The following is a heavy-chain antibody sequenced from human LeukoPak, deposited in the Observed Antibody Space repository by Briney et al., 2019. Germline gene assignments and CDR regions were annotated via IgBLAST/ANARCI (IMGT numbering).Heavy chain of an antibody. CDR3: ARDLGTAGSFYFDY. CDR2: IWYDGSKK. J-gene: IGHJ4*02. V-gene: IGHV3-33*01. CDR1: GFTFSSYG. Sequence: PGRSLRLSCVASGFTFSSYGMHWVRQTPGKGLEWVAVIWYDGSKKYSADSLKGRFAISRDDSKSTLYLQMNSLRAEDTAVYYCARDLGTAGSFYFDYWGQGTLVTVSS. D-gene: IGHD6-19*01.